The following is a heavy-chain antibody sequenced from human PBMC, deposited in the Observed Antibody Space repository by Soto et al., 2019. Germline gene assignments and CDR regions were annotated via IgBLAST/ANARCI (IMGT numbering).Heavy chain of an antibody. CDR2: ISGSGGDT. D-gene: IGHD3-3*01. Sequence: EVHLLESGGGLVQPGGSLRLSCSASGFTFTSYAMSWVRQAPGKGLEWVSGISGSGGDTKSADSVKGRFTISRDNFKNMLYLQMNSLRAADTAVYYCATHDFWPLYNTGLDSWGQGTLVTVSS. CDR3: ATHDFWPLYNTGLDS. CDR1: GFTFTSYA. J-gene: IGHJ4*02. V-gene: IGHV3-23*01.